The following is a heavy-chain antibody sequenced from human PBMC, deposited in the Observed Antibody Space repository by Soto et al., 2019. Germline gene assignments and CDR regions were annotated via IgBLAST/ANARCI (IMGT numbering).Heavy chain of an antibody. D-gene: IGHD6-6*01. Sequence: TLSLTCTVSGGSISSYYWSWIRQPPGKGLEWIGYIYYSGGTNYNPSLKSRVTISVDTSKNQFSLKLSSVTAADTAVYYCARNIAARLNWFDPWGQGTLVTVSS. CDR3: ARNIAARLNWFDP. V-gene: IGHV4-59*01. CDR1: GGSISSYY. J-gene: IGHJ5*02. CDR2: IYYSGGT.